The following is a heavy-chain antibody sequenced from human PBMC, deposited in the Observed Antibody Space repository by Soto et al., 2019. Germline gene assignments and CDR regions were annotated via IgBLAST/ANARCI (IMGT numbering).Heavy chain of an antibody. J-gene: IGHJ3*01. D-gene: IGHD1-1*01. V-gene: IGHV1-69*14. CDR3: ARGHEFLGNSDACDV. CDR2: ILPFFGTA. Sequence: QVQLVQSGAEVKKPGSSVKVSCKASGGSFRREAINWLRQAPGQGPEWMGNILPFFGTADYAQKFQGRVTVTADMATTTVYIELNSLRVEDTAVYYCARGHEFLGNSDACDVWGQGTTVIVSS. CDR1: GGSFRREA.